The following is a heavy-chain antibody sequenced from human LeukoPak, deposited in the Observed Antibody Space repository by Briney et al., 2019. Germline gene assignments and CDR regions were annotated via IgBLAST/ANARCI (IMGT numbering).Heavy chain of an antibody. CDR1: GGSFSGYY. J-gene: IGHJ4*02. V-gene: IGHV4-34*01. Sequence: SETLSLTCAVYGGSFSGYYWSWIRQPPGKGLEWIGEINHSGSTNYNPSLKSRVTISVDTSKNQFSLKLSSVTAADTAVYYCARDLSPLEGAVAGHGYWGQGTLVTVSS. CDR3: ARDLSPLEGAVAGHGY. D-gene: IGHD6-19*01. CDR2: INHSGST.